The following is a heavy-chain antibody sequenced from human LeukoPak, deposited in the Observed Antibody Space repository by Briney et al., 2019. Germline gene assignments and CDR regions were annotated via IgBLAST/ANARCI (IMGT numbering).Heavy chain of an antibody. D-gene: IGHD3-16*02. J-gene: IGHJ6*02. CDR3: AKDSAVIPLTYYYYYGMDV. V-gene: IGHV3-30*18. CDR2: ISYDGSNK. CDR1: GFTFSSYG. Sequence: GGSLRLSCAASGFTFSSYGMHWVRQAPGKGLEWVAVISYDGSNKYYADSVKGRFTISRDSSKNTLYLQMNSLRAEDTAVYYCAKDSAVIPLTYYYYYGMDVWGQGTTVTVSS.